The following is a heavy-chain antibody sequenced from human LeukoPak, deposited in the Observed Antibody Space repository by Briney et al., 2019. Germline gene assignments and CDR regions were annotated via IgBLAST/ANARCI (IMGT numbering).Heavy chain of an antibody. CDR2: INPNSGGT. Sequence: ASGKVSCKASGYTFTGYYMHWVRQAPGQGLEWMGWINPNSGGTNYAQKFQGRVTMTRDTSISTAYMELSRLRSDDTAVYYCARVIAAAHYYYYYGMDVWGQGTTVTVSS. J-gene: IGHJ6*02. CDR3: ARVIAAAHYYYYYGMDV. CDR1: GYTFTGYY. D-gene: IGHD6-13*01. V-gene: IGHV1-2*02.